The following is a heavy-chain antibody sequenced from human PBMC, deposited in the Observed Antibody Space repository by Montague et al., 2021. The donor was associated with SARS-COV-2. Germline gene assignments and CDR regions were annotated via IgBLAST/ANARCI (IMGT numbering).Heavy chain of an antibody. Sequence: SLRLSCAASGFTFDDYAMHWVRQAPGKGLEWVSGINRSGSTTYYTDSVKGRFTISRDNSKNTLYLQMNSLRGEDTAVYYCATDPGAFDIWGQGTMVTVSS. V-gene: IGHV3-23*01. CDR1: GFTFDDYA. CDR2: INRSGSTT. J-gene: IGHJ3*02. CDR3: ATDPGAFDI.